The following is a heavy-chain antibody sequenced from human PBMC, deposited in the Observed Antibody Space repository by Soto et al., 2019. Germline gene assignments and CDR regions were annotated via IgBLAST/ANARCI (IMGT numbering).Heavy chain of an antibody. V-gene: IGHV3-23*01. CDR2: ISGSGGST. CDR1: GFTFSSYA. CDR3: AKITSPIVGATHFDY. D-gene: IGHD1-26*01. J-gene: IGHJ4*02. Sequence: GGSLRLSCAASGFTFSSYAMSWVRQAPGKGLEWVSAISGSGGSTYYADSVKGRFTISRDNSKNTLYLQMNSLRAGDTAVYYCAKITSPIVGATHFDYWGQGTLVTVSS.